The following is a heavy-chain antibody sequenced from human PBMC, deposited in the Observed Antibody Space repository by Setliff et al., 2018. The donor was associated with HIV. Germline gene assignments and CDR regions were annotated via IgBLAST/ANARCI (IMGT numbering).Heavy chain of an antibody. V-gene: IGHV1-2*02. D-gene: IGHD1-20*01. Sequence: GASVKVSCKASGYTFTGYYMHWVRQAPGQGLEWMGWINPDSGGTNLAQKFLGRVTLTRDTSISTAYMELSRLRSDDTAVYYCARNVPGIPPRWVGFDPGGQGTLFTVSS. J-gene: IGHJ5*02. CDR3: ARNVPGIPPRWVGFDP. CDR1: GYTFTGYY. CDR2: INPDSGGT.